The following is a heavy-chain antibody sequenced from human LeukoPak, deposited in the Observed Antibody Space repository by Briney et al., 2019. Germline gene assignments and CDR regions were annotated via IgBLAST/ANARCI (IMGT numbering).Heavy chain of an antibody. D-gene: IGHD6-19*01. CDR2: IKEDGSEQ. CDR3: ARDVSNSGWYEGTFDV. V-gene: IGHV3-7*03. CDR1: GFIFNKYW. Sequence: GGSLRLSCEASGFIFNKYWMSWVRQTPGEGLECVSNIKEDGSEQYYVDSVKGRFTITRDNAKNLLYLQVNSLRAEDTAVYYCARDVSNSGWYEGTFDVWGQGTMVTVSS. J-gene: IGHJ3*01.